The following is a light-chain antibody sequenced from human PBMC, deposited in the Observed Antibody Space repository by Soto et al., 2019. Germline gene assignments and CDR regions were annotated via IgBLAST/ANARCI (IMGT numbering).Light chain of an antibody. CDR3: GTWDSGLSAV. J-gene: IGLJ7*01. V-gene: IGLV1-51*01. Sequence: QSVLTQPPSVSAAPGQKVTISCSGSSSNIGNYYVSWYQQLPGTAPKLLIXXXXXXXXXXXXXXXGSKSGTSATLGITGLXXXXXXXYYCGTWDSGLSAVFGGGTQLTVL. CDR2: XXX. CDR1: SSNIGNYY.